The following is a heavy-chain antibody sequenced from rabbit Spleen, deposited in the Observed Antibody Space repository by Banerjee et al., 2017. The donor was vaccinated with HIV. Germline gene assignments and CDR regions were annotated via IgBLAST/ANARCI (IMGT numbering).Heavy chain of an antibody. CDR2: IYPAFGIT. J-gene: IGHJ6*01. D-gene: IGHD2-1*01. CDR1: GIDLMSNA. CDR3: ARNYKGAWDF. Sequence: QEQLVESGGGLVQPEGSLTLTCKASGIDLMSNAMSWVRQAPGKGLEWIGDIYPAFGITTYANWVKGRFTISSDSAQNTVDLQMNSLTAADTATYFCARNYKGAWDFWGPGTLVTVS. V-gene: IGHV1S47*01.